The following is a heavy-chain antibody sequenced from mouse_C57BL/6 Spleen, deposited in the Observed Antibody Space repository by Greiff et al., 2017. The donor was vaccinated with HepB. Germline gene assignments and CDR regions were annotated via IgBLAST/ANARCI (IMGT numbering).Heavy chain of an antibody. J-gene: IGHJ2*01. CDR1: GFAFSSYA. CDR3: TRDGYYGSSHYFDY. CDR2: ISSGGDYI. D-gene: IGHD1-1*01. Sequence: EVKLMESGEGLVKPGGSLKLSCAASGFAFSSYAMSWVRQTPEKRLEWVAYISSGGDYIYYADTVKGRFTISRDNARNTLYLQMSSLKSEDTAMYYCTRDGYYGSSHYFDYWGQGTTLTVSS. V-gene: IGHV5-9-1*02.